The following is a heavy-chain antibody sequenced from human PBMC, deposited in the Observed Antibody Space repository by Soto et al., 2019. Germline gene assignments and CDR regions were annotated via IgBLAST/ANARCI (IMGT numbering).Heavy chain of an antibody. Sequence: PGWSLRLSCVSSVFTFINYGMHWVRQAPGKGLEWVALVSYNGRKEYYADSVKGRFSISRDNSKNTLYVQMNTLRDEGTAVYYCAKDSLRGEVPAALNFDYWGRGTLVTVSS. CDR2: VSYNGRKE. CDR1: VFTFINYG. J-gene: IGHJ4*02. D-gene: IGHD2-2*01. CDR3: AKDSLRGEVPAALNFDY. V-gene: IGHV3-30*18.